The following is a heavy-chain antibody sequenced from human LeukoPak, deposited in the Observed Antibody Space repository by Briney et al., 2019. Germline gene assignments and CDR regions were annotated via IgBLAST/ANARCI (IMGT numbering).Heavy chain of an antibody. CDR1: GFTFSSYW. D-gene: IGHD1-1*01. CDR2: IKQDGSET. J-gene: IGHJ4*02. CDR3: AKGDVQDY. Sequence: GGSLRLSCAASGFTFSSYWMSWVRQAPGKGLEWVANIKQDGSETYYVDSVKGRFTISRDNSKNTLYLQMNSLRVEDTAVYYCAKGDVQDYWGQGTLVTVSS. V-gene: IGHV3-7*03.